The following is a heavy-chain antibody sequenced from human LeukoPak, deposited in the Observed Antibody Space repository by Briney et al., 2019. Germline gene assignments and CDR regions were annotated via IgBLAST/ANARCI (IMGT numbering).Heavy chain of an antibody. CDR3: ARDLGRIQLWPVGY. J-gene: IGHJ4*02. D-gene: IGHD5-18*01. Sequence: GGSLRLSCAASGFTFSSYWMSWVRQAPGKGLEWVANIKQDGSEKYYADSVKGRFTISRDNAKNSLYLQMNSLRAEDTAVYYCARDLGRIQLWPVGYWGQGTLVTVSS. V-gene: IGHV3-7*01. CDR2: IKQDGSEK. CDR1: GFTFSSYW.